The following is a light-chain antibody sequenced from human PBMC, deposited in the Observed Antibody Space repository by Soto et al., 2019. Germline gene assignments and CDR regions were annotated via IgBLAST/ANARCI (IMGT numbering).Light chain of an antibody. Sequence: ESVLTQSPCTLSLSPGERATLSCRASQSVSSSYLAWYQQKPGQAPRLLIYGASSRATGIPDRFSGSGSGTDFNLTISRLEPEDFAVYYCQQYGSSPYTFGQGTKLEIK. CDR2: GAS. CDR3: QQYGSSPYT. V-gene: IGKV3-20*01. CDR1: QSVSSSY. J-gene: IGKJ2*01.